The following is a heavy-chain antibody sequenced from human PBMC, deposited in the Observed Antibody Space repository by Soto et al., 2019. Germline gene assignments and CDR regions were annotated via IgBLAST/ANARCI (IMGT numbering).Heavy chain of an antibody. V-gene: IGHV4-59*01. J-gene: IGHJ4*02. Sequence: PSETLSLTCTGPGGSISRYYWSWIRQPPGKGLEWIGYIYYSGSTNYNPSLKSRVTISVDTSKNQFSLKLSSVTAADTAVYYCARVTQWLEPQFDYWGQGTLVTVSS. CDR2: IYYSGST. CDR1: GGSISRYY. D-gene: IGHD6-19*01. CDR3: ARVTQWLEPQFDY.